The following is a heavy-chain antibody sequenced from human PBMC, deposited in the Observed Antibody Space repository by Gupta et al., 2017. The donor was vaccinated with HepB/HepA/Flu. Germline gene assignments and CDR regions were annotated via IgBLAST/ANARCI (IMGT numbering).Heavy chain of an antibody. CDR1: GGSFSGYY. V-gene: IGHV4-34*01. J-gene: IGHJ5*02. Sequence: QVQLQQWGAGLLKPSETLSLTCAVYGGSFSGYYWSWIRQPPGKGLEWIGEINHSGSTNYNPSLKSRVTISVDTSKNQFSRKLSSVTAADTAVYYCARGRSPIKWFGELLGRNWFDPWGQGTLVTVSS. CDR3: ARGRSPIKWFGELLGRNWFDP. CDR2: INHSGST. D-gene: IGHD3-10*01.